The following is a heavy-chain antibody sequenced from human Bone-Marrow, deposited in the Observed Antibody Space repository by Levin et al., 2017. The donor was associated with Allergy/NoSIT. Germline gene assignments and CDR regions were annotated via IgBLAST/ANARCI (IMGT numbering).Heavy chain of an antibody. V-gene: IGHV1-69*04. D-gene: IGHD3-10*01. Sequence: SVKVSCKASGGTFSSYAISWVRQAPGQGLEWMGRIIPILGIANYAQKFQGRVTITADKSTSTAYMELSSLRSEDTAVYYCARGDWDYYGSGSYYRKFDYWGQGTLVTVSS. J-gene: IGHJ4*02. CDR1: GGTFSSYA. CDR3: ARGDWDYYGSGSYYRKFDY. CDR2: IIPILGIA.